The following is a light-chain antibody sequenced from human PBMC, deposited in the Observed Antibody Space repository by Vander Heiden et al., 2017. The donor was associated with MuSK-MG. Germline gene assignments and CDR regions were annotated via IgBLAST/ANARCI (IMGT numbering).Light chain of an antibody. CDR1: ALPKQS. V-gene: IGLV3-25*03. J-gene: IGLJ1*01. Sequence: SYELTQPPSVSVSPGQTARITCSGDALPKQSAYWYHQKPGKATRRGIYEDSQSPSGIPERFSASSSGTTVTFTISGVQAEDEADDYCQSADSSGTEVCGTGTNVTVI. CDR3: QSADSSGTEV. CDR2: EDS.